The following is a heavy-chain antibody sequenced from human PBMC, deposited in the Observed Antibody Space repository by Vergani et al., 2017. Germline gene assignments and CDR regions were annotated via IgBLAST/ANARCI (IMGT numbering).Heavy chain of an antibody. CDR1: GFTFSSYA. V-gene: IGHV3-73*01. D-gene: IGHD3/OR15-3a*01. J-gene: IGHJ6*04. CDR2: IRDKAYNYAT. CDR3: FYDFWAGYDSGDV. Sequence: EVQLVESGGGLVKPGGSLRLSCAASGFTFSSYAMHWVRQTSGKGLEWIGRIRDKAYNYATVYAVSVKGRFTISRDDSKKTAYLQMNGLTTEDTAVYYCFYDFWAGYDSGDVWGKGTTVTVSS.